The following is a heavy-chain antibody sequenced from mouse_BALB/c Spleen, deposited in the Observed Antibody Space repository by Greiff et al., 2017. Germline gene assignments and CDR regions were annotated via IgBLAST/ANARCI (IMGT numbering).Heavy chain of an antibody. CDR3: ARGLRPHWYFDV. D-gene: IGHD1-2*01. CDR1: GYTFTSYV. Sequence: VQLKESGPELVKPGASVKMSCKASGYTFTSYVMHWVKQKPGQGLEWIGYINPYNDGTKYNEKFKGKATLTSDKSSSTAYMELSSLTSEDSAVYYCARGLRPHWYFDVWGAGTTVTVSS. J-gene: IGHJ1*01. CDR2: INPYNDGT. V-gene: IGHV1-14*01.